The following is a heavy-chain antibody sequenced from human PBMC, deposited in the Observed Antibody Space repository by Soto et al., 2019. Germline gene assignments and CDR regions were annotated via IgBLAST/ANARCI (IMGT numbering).Heavy chain of an antibody. CDR1: GYTFTSYG. D-gene: IGHD3-10*01. CDR3: ASLMSSGYYYGMDV. CDR2: ISANHGKT. J-gene: IGHJ6*02. V-gene: IGHV1-18*01. Sequence: ASVKVSCKASGYTFTSYGISWVRQAPGQGLEWMGWISANHGKTNYAQKFQGRVTITTDTSTSTAYMELSSLRSEDTAVYYCASLMSSGYYYGMDVWGQGTTVTVSS.